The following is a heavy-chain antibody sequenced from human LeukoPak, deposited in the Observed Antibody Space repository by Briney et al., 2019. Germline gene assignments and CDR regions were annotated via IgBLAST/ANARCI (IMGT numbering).Heavy chain of an antibody. CDR1: GFTFSSYA. J-gene: IGHJ3*01. Sequence: GGSLRLSCAASGFTFSSYAMSWVHQAPGKGLEWVVNIKQDGSEIYYADSVKGRFTISRDNAKKSLYLQMNSLRAEDTALYYCARVGDFWNGYTNHDAFDVWGQGTMVTVSS. CDR3: ARVGDFWNGYTNHDAFDV. CDR2: IKQDGSEI. D-gene: IGHD3-3*01. V-gene: IGHV3-7*01.